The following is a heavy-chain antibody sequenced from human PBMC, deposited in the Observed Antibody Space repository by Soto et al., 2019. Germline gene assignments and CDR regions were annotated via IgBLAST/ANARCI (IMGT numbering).Heavy chain of an antibody. CDR2: IWYDGSNK. CDR1: GFTFSSYG. Sequence: GGSLRLSCAASGFTFSSYGMHWVRQAPGKGLEWVAVIWYDGSNKYYADSVKGRFTISRDNSKNTLYLQMNSLRAEDTAVYYCARQEVYDSSGYYLHWGQGTLVTVSS. D-gene: IGHD3-22*01. CDR3: ARQEVYDSSGYYLH. V-gene: IGHV3-33*01. J-gene: IGHJ4*02.